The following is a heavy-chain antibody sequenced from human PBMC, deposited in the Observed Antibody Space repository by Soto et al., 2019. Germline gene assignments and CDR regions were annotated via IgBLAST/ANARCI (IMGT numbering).Heavy chain of an antibody. CDR2: LSGSGGAT. V-gene: IGHV3-23*01. J-gene: IGHJ6*02. Sequence: EVQLLESGGGLVQPGGSLRLSCAASGFTFSSFAMSWVRQAPGKGLEWVSTLSGSGGATYYADSVKGRFTISRDNSKNTLYLQMNSLRADDAAVYYCAIGLASSSRSPHYYGMDVWGQGTTVTVS. CDR1: GFTFSSFA. CDR3: AIGLASSSRSPHYYGMDV. D-gene: IGHD6-6*01.